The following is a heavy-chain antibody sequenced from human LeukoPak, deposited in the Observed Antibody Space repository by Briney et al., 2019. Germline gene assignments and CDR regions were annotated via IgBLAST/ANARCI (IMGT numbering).Heavy chain of an antibody. CDR1: GYTFTSYD. D-gene: IGHD6-19*01. CDR2: MNPNSGNT. J-gene: IGHJ5*02. Sequence: ASVKVSCKASGYTFTSYDINWVRQATGQGLEWMGWMNPNSGNTGYAQKFQGRVTMTRNTSISTAYMELSSLRSEDTAVYYCARKSSRGWYFGIEYNWFDPWGQGTLVTVSS. V-gene: IGHV1-8*01. CDR3: ARKSSRGWYFGIEYNWFDP.